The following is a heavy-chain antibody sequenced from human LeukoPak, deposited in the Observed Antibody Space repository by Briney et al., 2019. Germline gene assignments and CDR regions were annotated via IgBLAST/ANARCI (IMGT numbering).Heavy chain of an antibody. V-gene: IGHV3-53*01. CDR1: GFTVSSNY. D-gene: IGHD3-3*01. CDR2: MYSGGST. J-gene: IGHJ4*02. Sequence: GGSLRLSCAASGFTVSSNYMSWVRQAPGKGLEWVSVMYSGGSTYYADSVQGRFTISRDSSKNTLYLQMNSLRAEDTAVYYCARGPYDFWSGYYMPFDYWGQGTLVTVSS. CDR3: ARGPYDFWSGYYMPFDY.